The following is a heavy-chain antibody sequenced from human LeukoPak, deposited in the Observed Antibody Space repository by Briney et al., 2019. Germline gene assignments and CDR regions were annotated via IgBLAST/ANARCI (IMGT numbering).Heavy chain of an antibody. D-gene: IGHD6-13*01. V-gene: IGHV3-74*03. Sequence: GGSLRLSCAPSRFTLCRYWMHWVRQAPGEGVMWVSRISPDGSTALYANSVKARFTISRDNAKNTLYLQMNSRGAEDTAVYYCTTVLSSNRYNLCDNWGQGTLVT. CDR2: ISPDGSTA. J-gene: IGHJ4*02. CDR3: TTVLSSNRYNLCDN. CDR1: RFTLCRYW.